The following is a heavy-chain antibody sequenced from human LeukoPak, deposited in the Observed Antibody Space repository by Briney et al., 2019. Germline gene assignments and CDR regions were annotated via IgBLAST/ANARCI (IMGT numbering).Heavy chain of an antibody. J-gene: IGHJ4*02. CDR1: GYTFTSYG. CDR2: ISTYNGDT. D-gene: IGHD4-23*01. CDR3: ARQLRWDQYYFDY. Sequence: ASVKVSCKASGYTFTSYGFSWVRQAPGQGLEWMGWISTYNGDTKYALNLQGRVTMTTDTSTSTAYMELRSLRSDDTAVYYCARQLRWDQYYFDYWGQGTLVTVSS. V-gene: IGHV1-18*01.